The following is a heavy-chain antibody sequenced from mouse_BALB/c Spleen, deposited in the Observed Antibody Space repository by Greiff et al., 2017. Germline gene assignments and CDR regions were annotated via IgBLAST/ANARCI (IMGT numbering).Heavy chain of an antibody. CDR1: GFSLTSYG. V-gene: IGHV2-9*02. Sequence: VKLVESGPGLVAPSQSLSITCTVSGFSLTSYGVHWVRQPPGKGLEWLGVIWAGGSTNYNSALMSRLSISKDNSKSQVFLKMNSLQTDDTAMYYCARPFFITTATYAMDYWGQGNSVTVSS. CDR2: IWAGGST. J-gene: IGHJ4*01. D-gene: IGHD1-2*01. CDR3: ARPFFITTATYAMDY.